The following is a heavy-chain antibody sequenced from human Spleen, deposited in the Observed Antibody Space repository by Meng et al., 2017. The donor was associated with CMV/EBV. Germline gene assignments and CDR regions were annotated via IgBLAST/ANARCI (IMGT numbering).Heavy chain of an antibody. V-gene: IGHV4-34*01. CDR2: INHSGST. D-gene: IGHD3-9*01. CDR3: ARRHRSQRVMFLTSDGFDI. Sequence: GSLRLSCAVYGGSLSDYYWSWIRQPPGKGLEWIGEINHSGSTNYNPSFKSRVTISVDRSKNQFSLKVNSMTAADTAVYYCARRHRSQRVMFLTSDGFDIWGQGTMVTVSS. J-gene: IGHJ3*02. CDR1: GGSLSDYY.